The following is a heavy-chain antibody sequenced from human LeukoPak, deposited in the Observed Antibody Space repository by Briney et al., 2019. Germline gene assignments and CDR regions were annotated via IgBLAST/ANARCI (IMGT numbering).Heavy chain of an antibody. Sequence: GASVKVSCKASGYTFTSYGISWVRQAPGQGLEWMGWISAYNGNTNYAQKFQGRVTMTRDTSISTAYMELSRLRSDDTAVYYCARDHYSSSWYAQRSFDYWGQGTLVTVSS. CDR3: ARDHYSSSWYAQRSFDY. CDR1: GYTFTSYG. V-gene: IGHV1-18*01. CDR2: ISAYNGNT. D-gene: IGHD6-13*01. J-gene: IGHJ4*02.